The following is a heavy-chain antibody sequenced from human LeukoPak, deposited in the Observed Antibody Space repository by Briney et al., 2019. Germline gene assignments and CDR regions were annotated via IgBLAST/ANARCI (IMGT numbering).Heavy chain of an antibody. J-gene: IGHJ4*02. V-gene: IGHV3-23*01. D-gene: IGHD3-10*01. CDR1: GFTFSSYA. CDR3: AKSGPQTMVRGRDWNFDY. Sequence: QPGGSLRLSCAASGFTFSSYAMSWVRQAPGKGLEWVSAISGSGGSTYYADSVKGRFTISRDNSKNTLYLQMNSLRAEDTAVYYCAKSGPQTMVRGRDWNFDYWGQGTLVTVSS. CDR2: ISGSGGST.